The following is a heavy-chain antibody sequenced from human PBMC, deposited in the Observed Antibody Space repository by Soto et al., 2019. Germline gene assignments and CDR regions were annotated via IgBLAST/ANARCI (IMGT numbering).Heavy chain of an antibody. CDR3: ARGVQLWSQSAYYFDY. CDR1: GGSFSGYY. Sequence: SETLSLTCAVYGGSFSGYYWSWIRQPPGKGLEWIGEINHSGSTNYNPSLKSRVTISVDTSKNQFSLKLSSVTAADTAAYYCARGVQLWSQSAYYFDYWGQGTLVTVSS. V-gene: IGHV4-34*01. J-gene: IGHJ4*02. CDR2: INHSGST. D-gene: IGHD5-18*01.